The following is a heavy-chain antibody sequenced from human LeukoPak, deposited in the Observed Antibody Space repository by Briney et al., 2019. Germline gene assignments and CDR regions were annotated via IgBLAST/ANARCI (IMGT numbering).Heavy chain of an antibody. CDR3: AKEPRGYSSGSPLFDY. Sequence: PGRSLRLSCAASGFTFDHYAMHWVRQAPGKGLEWVSGISWNSGSIGYADSVKGRFTISRDNAKNSLYLQMNSLRAEDTALYYCAKEPRGYSSGSPLFDYWGQGTLVTVSS. CDR1: GFTFDHYA. D-gene: IGHD5-18*01. V-gene: IGHV3-9*01. CDR2: ISWNSGSI. J-gene: IGHJ4*02.